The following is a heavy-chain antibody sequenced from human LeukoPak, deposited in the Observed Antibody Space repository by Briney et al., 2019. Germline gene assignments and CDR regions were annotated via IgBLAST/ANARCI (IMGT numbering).Heavy chain of an antibody. CDR1: GYSISSGYY. V-gene: IGHV4-38-2*01. J-gene: IGHJ5*02. CDR2: IYHSGSI. Sequence: PSETLSLTCAVSGYSISSGYYWGWIRQPPGKGLEWIGSIYHSGSIYYNPSLKSRVTISVDTSKNQFSLKLSSVTAADTAVYYCARVQSEALGTANWFDPWGQGTLVTVSS. CDR3: ARVQSEALGTANWFDP. D-gene: IGHD1-7*01.